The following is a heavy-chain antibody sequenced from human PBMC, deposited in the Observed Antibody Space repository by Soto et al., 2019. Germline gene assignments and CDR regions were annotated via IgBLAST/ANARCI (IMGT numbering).Heavy chain of an antibody. D-gene: IGHD1-20*01. V-gene: IGHV1-2*04. J-gene: IGHJ6*02. Sequence: ASVKVSCKASGYTFTGYYMHWVRQAPGQGLEWMGWINPNSGGTNYAQKFQGWVTMTRDTSISTAYMELSRLRSDDTAVYYCATGITGADYYYYGIDVCGQGTTVPVSS. CDR1: GYTFTGYY. CDR2: INPNSGGT. CDR3: ATGITGADYYYYGIDV.